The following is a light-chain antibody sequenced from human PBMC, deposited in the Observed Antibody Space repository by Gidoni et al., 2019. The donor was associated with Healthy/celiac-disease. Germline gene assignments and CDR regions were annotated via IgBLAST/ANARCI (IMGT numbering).Light chain of an antibody. CDR1: QSISSW. CDR2: DAS. CDR3: QQYNSYSPYT. Sequence: DIQMTQSPSTLSASVGDRVTITCRASQSISSWLAWYQQKPGKAPKLLIYDASSVESGVPSRFSGSGSGTEFTLTISSLQPDDFATYYCQQYNSYSPYTFGQGTKLEIK. V-gene: IGKV1-5*01. J-gene: IGKJ2*01.